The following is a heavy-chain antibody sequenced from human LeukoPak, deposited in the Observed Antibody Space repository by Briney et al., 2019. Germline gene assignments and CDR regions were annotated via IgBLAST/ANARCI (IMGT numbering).Heavy chain of an antibody. Sequence: AASVKVSCKASGYTFTGYYMHWVRQAPGQGLEWMGWINPNTGGTNYSQNFQGRVTMTRDTSISTAYMELSRLRSDDTAVYYCARDSPTPNNFWTTYYTVLFDYWGQGTLVTVSS. D-gene: IGHD3/OR15-3a*01. CDR1: GYTFTGYY. CDR2: INPNTGGT. CDR3: ARDSPTPNNFWTTYYTVLFDY. J-gene: IGHJ4*02. V-gene: IGHV1-2*02.